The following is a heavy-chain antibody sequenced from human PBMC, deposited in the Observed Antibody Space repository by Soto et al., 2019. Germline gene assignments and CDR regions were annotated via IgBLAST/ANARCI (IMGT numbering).Heavy chain of an antibody. CDR3: ASWPDAADY. CDR1: GFTFSSCS. D-gene: IGHD6-25*01. J-gene: IGHJ4*02. Sequence: GGSLRLSCAASGFTFSSCSMNWVRQAPGKGLEWLSYISSTSSTIYYADSVKGRFTISRDNAKNSLYLQMDSLRDEDTAVYYCASWPDAADYWGQGTLVTVSS. V-gene: IGHV3-48*02. CDR2: ISSTSSTI.